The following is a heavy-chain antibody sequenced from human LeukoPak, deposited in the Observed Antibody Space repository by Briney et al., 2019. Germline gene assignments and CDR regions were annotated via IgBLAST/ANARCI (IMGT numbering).Heavy chain of an antibody. J-gene: IGHJ4*02. V-gene: IGHV1-46*01. Sequence: ASVKVSCKASGYTLTSHQMHWVRQAPGHGLEWVGIINPNGGSTNFAQKFQGRVTMITDMSTSTVYMELSSLRSEDTAVYYCARGPWIYIGYPSYYFDYCGQGTLVTVSS. CDR1: GYTLTSHQ. CDR2: INPNGGST. D-gene: IGHD5-12*01. CDR3: ARGPWIYIGYPSYYFDY.